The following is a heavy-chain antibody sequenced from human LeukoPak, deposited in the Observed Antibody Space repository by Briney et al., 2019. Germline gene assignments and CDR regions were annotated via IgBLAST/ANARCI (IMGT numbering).Heavy chain of an antibody. V-gene: IGHV3-23*01. D-gene: IGHD6-19*01. Sequence: PGGSLRLSCAASGFTFSSYAMNWVRQAPGKGLEWVAGINDSGGGTYYADSVKGRFTISRDNPKNTLYLQMNSLRAEDTAVYYCAKAREQWLVRIGADFWGQGTLVTVSS. J-gene: IGHJ4*02. CDR1: GFTFSSYA. CDR2: INDSGGGT. CDR3: AKAREQWLVRIGADF.